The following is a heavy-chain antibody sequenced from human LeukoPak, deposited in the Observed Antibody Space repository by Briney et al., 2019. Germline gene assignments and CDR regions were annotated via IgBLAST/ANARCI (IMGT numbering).Heavy chain of an antibody. J-gene: IGHJ3*01. Sequence: PRTSLRLSCAASGFTFSSYGMHWVRQRPGKGLEWVTVMWSNESHKYYADSVKGRFTVSRDSAKSTLYLQIESLKVEDTAVYYCAREGLLTSPNNAFDVWGQGTMVTVSS. CDR3: AREGLLTSPNNAFDV. V-gene: IGHV3-33*01. CDR2: MWSNESHK. D-gene: IGHD3-16*01. CDR1: GFTFSSYG.